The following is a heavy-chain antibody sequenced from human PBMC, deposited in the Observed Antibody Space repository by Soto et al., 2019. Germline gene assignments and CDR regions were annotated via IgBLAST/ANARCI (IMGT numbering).Heavy chain of an antibody. Sequence: TSETLSLTCTVSVGSVSSCSYYWSWIRQPPGKGLEWIGYIYYSGSTNYNPSLESRVAMSIDASRNQFSLKLNSVTAADTAVYFCARSGRGGYYYYYGMDVWGQGTTVTVSS. J-gene: IGHJ6*02. D-gene: IGHD2-15*01. V-gene: IGHV4-61*01. CDR1: VGSVSSCSYY. CDR3: ARSGRGGYYYYYGMDV. CDR2: IYYSGST.